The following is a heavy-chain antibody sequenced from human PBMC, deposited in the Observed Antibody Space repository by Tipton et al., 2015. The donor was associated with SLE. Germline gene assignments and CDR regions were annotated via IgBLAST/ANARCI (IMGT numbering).Heavy chain of an antibody. V-gene: IGHV3-23*01. Sequence: SLRLSCAASGFTFSSYAMSWVRQAPGKGLEWVSAISGSGGSTYYADSVKGRFTISRDNSKNTLYLQMNSLRAEDTAVYYCAKGTLRDYDYIWGSYRYTYYFDCWGQGTQVTVSS. J-gene: IGHJ4*02. CDR3: AKGTLRDYDYIWGSYRYTYYFDC. CDR2: ISGSGGST. CDR1: GFTFSSYA. D-gene: IGHD3-16*02.